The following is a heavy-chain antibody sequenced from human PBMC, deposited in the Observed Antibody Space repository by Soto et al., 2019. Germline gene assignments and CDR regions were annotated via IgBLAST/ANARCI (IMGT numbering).Heavy chain of an antibody. Sequence: QVQLVQSGAEVKKPWSSVKVSCKASGGTFSSYAISWVRQAPGPGLEWMGGIIPIFGTANYAQKFQGRVTIAADEYTITAYMERSIMRSDDTAVYYCAGSRFALAPGTVRAPNWFDPWRQGTLVTVS. J-gene: IGHJ5*02. CDR3: AGSRFALAPGTVRAPNWFDP. V-gene: IGHV1-69*01. D-gene: IGHD3-10*01. CDR1: GGTFSSYA. CDR2: IIPIFGTA.